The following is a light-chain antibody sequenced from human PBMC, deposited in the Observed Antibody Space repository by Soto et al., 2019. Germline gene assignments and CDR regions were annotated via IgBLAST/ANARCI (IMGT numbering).Light chain of an antibody. CDR3: QQYNTDSRMWT. V-gene: IGKV1-5*01. CDR1: QSISSW. J-gene: IGKJ1*01. CDR2: DAS. Sequence: DIQMTQSPSTLSASVGDRVTITCRASQSISSWLAWYQQKPGKAPKLLIYDASSLEGGVPSRFSGSGSGTEFTLTISSLQPDDFATYYCQQYNTDSRMWTFGQGTKVDIK.